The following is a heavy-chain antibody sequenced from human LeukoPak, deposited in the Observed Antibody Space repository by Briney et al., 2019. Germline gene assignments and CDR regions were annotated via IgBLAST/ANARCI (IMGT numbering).Heavy chain of an antibody. J-gene: IGHJ4*02. CDR3: ARERGYCAGDSCYGFDY. D-gene: IGHD2-15*01. CDR2: ITSKSTTI. V-gene: IGHV3-48*01. CDR1: AFTFSIYS. Sequence: GGSLRLSCAASAFTFSIYSMDSVRQAPGKGLEWVSKITSKSTTIYYADSVKGRFTISRDNAKNSLYLQMNSLRAEDTAVYYCARERGYCAGDSCYGFDYWGQGILVTVSS.